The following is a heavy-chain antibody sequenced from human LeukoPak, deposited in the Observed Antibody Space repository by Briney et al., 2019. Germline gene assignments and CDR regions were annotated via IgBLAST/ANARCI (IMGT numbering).Heavy chain of an antibody. CDR2: INTNTGNP. D-gene: IGHD3-22*01. Sequence: ASVKVSCKASGYTFTSYAMNWVRQAPGQGLEWMGWINTNTGNPTYAQGFTGRFVFSLDTSVSTAYLQISSLKAEDTAVYYCARERIIGSSGYSIPLDYWGQGTLVTVSS. V-gene: IGHV7-4-1*02. CDR3: ARERIIGSSGYSIPLDY. J-gene: IGHJ4*02. CDR1: GYTFTSYA.